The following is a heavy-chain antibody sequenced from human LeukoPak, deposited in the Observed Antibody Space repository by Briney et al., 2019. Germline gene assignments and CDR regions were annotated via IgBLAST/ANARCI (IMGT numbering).Heavy chain of an antibody. CDR2: INTDGSST. J-gene: IGHJ2*01. D-gene: IGHD4-11*01. CDR1: GFTFSSYW. CDR3: ARVGTVTTLGYFDL. V-gene: IGHV3-74*01. Sequence: PGGSLRLSCAASGFTFSSYWMHWVRQAPGKGLVWVSRINTDGSSTSYADSVKGRFTISRDNAKNTLYLQMNSLRAEDTAVYYCARVGTVTTLGYFDLCGRGTLVTVSS.